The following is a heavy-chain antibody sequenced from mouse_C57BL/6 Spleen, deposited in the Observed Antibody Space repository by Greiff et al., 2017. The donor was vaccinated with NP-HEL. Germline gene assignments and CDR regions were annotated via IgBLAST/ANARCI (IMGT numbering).Heavy chain of an antibody. D-gene: IGHD3-2*02. Sequence: VQLQQSGAELVRPGASVTLSCKASGYTFTDYEMHWVKQTPVHGLEWIGAIDPETGGTAYNQKFKGKAILTADKSSSTAYMELRSLTSEGSAVYYGTRRDDSSGYASYDYWGQGTTLTVSS. CDR2: IDPETGGT. V-gene: IGHV1-15*01. CDR1: GYTFTDYE. J-gene: IGHJ2*01. CDR3: TRRDDSSGYASYDY.